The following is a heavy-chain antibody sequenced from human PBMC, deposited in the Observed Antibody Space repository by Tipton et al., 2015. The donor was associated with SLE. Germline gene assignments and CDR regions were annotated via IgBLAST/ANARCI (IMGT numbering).Heavy chain of an antibody. D-gene: IGHD6-19*01. CDR1: GGFISSSNYY. Sequence: TLSLTCTVSGGFISSSNYYWSWIRQSAGKGLEWMGRFYPGGTTSYNPSFKSRVTMSADTSKNQFSLKLNSVTAADTAVYYCTRGVRIAVVKGWYFDLWGRGTLVTVSS. CDR3: TRGVRIAVVKGWYFDL. J-gene: IGHJ2*01. CDR2: FYPGGTT. V-gene: IGHV4-61*02.